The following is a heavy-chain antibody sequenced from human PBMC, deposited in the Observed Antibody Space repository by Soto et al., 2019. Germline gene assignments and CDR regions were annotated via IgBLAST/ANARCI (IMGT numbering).Heavy chain of an antibody. CDR1: GDNISSNRAA. CDR3: ASEGVASTDYGSNIDD. D-gene: IGHD3-22*01. J-gene: IGHJ4*02. CDR2: TYYRSKWYD. Sequence: SQTLSLTCAISGDNISSNRAAWNWFRQSPSRGLEWLGRTYYRSKWYDDYAVSVKGRITINPDTSKNQFSLHLNSVTPEDTAVYFCASEGVASTDYGSNIDDWGPGTLVTVSS. V-gene: IGHV6-1*01.